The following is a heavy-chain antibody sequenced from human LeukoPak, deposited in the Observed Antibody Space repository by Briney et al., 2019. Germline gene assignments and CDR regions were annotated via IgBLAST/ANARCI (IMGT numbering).Heavy chain of an antibody. V-gene: IGHV3-64D*06. CDR3: VKESGFMVAPNSAFDI. J-gene: IGHJ4*02. CDR1: GFTFNSYP. CDR2: ISRNGGST. D-gene: IGHD4/OR15-4a*01. Sequence: GGSLRLSCSASGFTFNSYPVHWVRQAPGKGLEYVSGISRNGGSTYYADSVKGRFTISRDNSKNTLYLQMSSLRAEDTAVYYCVKESGFMVAPNSAFDIWGQGTLVTVSS.